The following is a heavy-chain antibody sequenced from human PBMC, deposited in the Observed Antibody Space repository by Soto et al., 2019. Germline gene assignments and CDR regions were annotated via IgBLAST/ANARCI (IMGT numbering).Heavy chain of an antibody. Sequence: QVHLVQSGAEVKKAGSSVKVSCKASGDTFRNYSITWVRQAPGQGLAWVGRIIPILVITNAAQKFQGRVTFTADKLTSTVNMELSSLRSGDTAVYYCARGRFDNYWLDDIGMDVWGQGTTVIVSS. J-gene: IGHJ6*02. D-gene: IGHD3-9*01. V-gene: IGHV1-69*02. CDR3: ARGRFDNYWLDDIGMDV. CDR1: GDTFRNYS. CDR2: IIPILVIT.